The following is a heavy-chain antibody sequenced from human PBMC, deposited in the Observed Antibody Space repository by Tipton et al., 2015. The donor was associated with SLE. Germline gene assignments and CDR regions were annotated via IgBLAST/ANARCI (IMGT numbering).Heavy chain of an antibody. CDR2: IYTSGST. CDR1: GGSISSGSYY. Sequence: TLSLTCTVSGGSISSGSYYWSWIRQPAGKGLEWIGHIYTSGSTNYNPSLKSRVTISVDTSKNQFSLKLSSVTAADTAVYYCARAMGIVHYMDVWGKGTTVTVSS. V-gene: IGHV4-61*09. D-gene: IGHD2/OR15-2a*01. J-gene: IGHJ6*03. CDR3: ARAMGIVHYMDV.